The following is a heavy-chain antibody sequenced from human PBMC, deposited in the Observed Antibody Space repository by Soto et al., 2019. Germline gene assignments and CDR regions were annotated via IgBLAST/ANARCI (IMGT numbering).Heavy chain of an antibody. J-gene: IGHJ5*02. CDR3: AREVDTANWFDP. Sequence: SETLSLTCTVSGGSISSYYWTWIRQPPGKGLEWIAYIYYSGGAIYNPSLKSRVTISVDRSKNQISLKLSSVTAADTAVYYCAREVDTANWFDPWGQGTLVTVSS. CDR1: GGSISSYY. CDR2: IYYSGGA. V-gene: IGHV4-59*12. D-gene: IGHD5-18*01.